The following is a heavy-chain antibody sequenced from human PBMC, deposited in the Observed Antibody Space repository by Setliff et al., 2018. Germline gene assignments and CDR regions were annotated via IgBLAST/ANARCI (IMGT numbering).Heavy chain of an antibody. CDR1: GYTFTGYY. J-gene: IGHJ6*03. CDR2: INPNSGGT. Sequence: GASVKVSCKASGYTFTGYYVHWVRQAPGQGLEWMGWINPNSGGTNYAQRFQGRVTMTRDTSISTSYMELSRLRSDDTAVYYCARSPLPPPGPRYCYDNSYYYDMDVWGKGTTVTVSS. D-gene: IGHD3-22*01. V-gene: IGHV1-2*02. CDR3: ARSPLPPPGPRYCYDNSYYYDMDV.